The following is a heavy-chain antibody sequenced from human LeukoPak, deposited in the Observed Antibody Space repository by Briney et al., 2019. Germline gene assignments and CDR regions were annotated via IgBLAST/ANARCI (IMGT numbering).Heavy chain of an antibody. CDR3: ARGDSSGVPDY. D-gene: IGHD3-22*01. Sequence: PGGSLRLSWAASGFTFSDSFMTWIRQAPGKGLEWLSYISHSGSNLDYAESVRGRFTISRDNANHSLYLQINSLRAEDTAVYYCARGDSSGVPDYWGQGTLVTVSS. J-gene: IGHJ4*02. CDR2: ISHSGSNL. V-gene: IGHV3-11*01. CDR1: GFTFSDSF.